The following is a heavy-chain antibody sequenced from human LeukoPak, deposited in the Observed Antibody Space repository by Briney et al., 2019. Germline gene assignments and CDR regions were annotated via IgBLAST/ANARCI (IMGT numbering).Heavy chain of an antibody. J-gene: IGHJ4*02. D-gene: IGHD6-19*01. CDR3: ARGLGI. V-gene: IGHV4-4*02. Sequence: SGTLSLTCAVSGGSISSSNWWSWVRQPPGKGLEWLGEIHHSGSTNYNPSLQSRVSISLDKSKNQFSLKMRFVTAADTAVYYCARGLGIWGQGTLLTVSS. CDR1: GGSISSSNW. CDR2: IHHSGST.